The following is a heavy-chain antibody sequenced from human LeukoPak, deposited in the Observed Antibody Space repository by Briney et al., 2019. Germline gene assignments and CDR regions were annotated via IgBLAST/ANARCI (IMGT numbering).Heavy chain of an antibody. CDR1: GFTLSDYY. J-gene: IGHJ3*02. D-gene: IGHD3-16*01. CDR3: ARDWAFDI. Sequence: GRSLRPSWAASGFTLSDYYISWIRQAPGKGLEWDSYISSSGSTIYYADSVKGPFTISRDNAKNSLYLQINSLRAEDTAVYYCARDWAFDICGQGTMVTVSS. CDR2: ISSSGSTI. V-gene: IGHV3-11*01.